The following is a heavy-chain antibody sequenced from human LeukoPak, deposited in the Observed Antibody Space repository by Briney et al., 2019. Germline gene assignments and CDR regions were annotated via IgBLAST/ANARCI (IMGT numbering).Heavy chain of an antibody. CDR3: ARTYYYDSRIDP. V-gene: IGHV4-59*08. Sequence: SETLSLTCTVSGGSISSYYWSWIRQPPGKGLEWIGYTYYSGSTYYNPSLKSRATISVDTSKNQFSLKLTSVTAADTAVYYCARTYYYDSRIDPWGQGTLVTVSS. J-gene: IGHJ5*02. CDR2: TYYSGST. D-gene: IGHD3-22*01. CDR1: GGSISSYY.